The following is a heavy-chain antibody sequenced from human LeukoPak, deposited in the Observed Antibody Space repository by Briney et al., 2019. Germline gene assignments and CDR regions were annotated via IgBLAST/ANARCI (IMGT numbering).Heavy chain of an antibody. J-gene: IGHJ5*02. CDR3: ARAAGWFDP. V-gene: IGHV3-11*01. CDR2: ISSSSNNI. CDR1: GFTFSDYY. Sequence: SGGSLRLSCAASGFTFSDYYMTWIRQAPEKGLEWVSYISSSSNNIHYANSVRGRFTISRDNAKNSVYLQMNSLRAEDTAIYYCARAAGWFDPWGQGTLVTVSS.